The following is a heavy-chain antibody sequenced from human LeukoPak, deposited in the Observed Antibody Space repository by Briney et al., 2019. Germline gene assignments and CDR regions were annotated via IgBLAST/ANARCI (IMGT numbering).Heavy chain of an antibody. CDR3: ATERESWSGYYRYAFDI. Sequence: GGSLRLSCAASGFTFSSYSMNWVRQAPGKGLEWVSSISSSSSYIYYADSVKGRFTIYRDNAKNSLYLQMNSLRAEDTAVYYCATERESWSGYYRYAFDIWGQGTMVTVSS. D-gene: IGHD3-3*01. CDR2: ISSSSSYI. J-gene: IGHJ3*02. V-gene: IGHV3-21*01. CDR1: GFTFSSYS.